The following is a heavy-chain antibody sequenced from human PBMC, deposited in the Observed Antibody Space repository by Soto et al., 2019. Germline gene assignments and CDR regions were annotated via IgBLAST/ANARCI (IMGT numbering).Heavy chain of an antibody. V-gene: IGHV3-30*03. D-gene: IGHD3-10*01. CDR1: GFIFSSYG. CDR2: ISYDGGNK. CDR3: ARAHRITMVRGGRGAFDI. Sequence: GGSLRLSCAASGFIFSSYGMHWVRQAPGKGLEWLADISYDGGNKFYADSMKGRFPISRDNAKNSLYLQMNSLRAEDTAVYYCARAHRITMVRGGRGAFDIWGQGTMVTVSS. J-gene: IGHJ3*02.